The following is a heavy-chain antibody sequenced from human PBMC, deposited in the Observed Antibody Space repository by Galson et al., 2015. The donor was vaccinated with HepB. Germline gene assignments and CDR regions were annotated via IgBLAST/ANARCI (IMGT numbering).Heavy chain of an antibody. V-gene: IGHV3-74*01. CDR3: ASAEYGDYYFDY. CDR2: INSDGSST. D-gene: IGHD4-17*01. CDR1: GFTFSSYW. J-gene: IGHJ4*02. Sequence: SLRLSCAASGFTFSSYWMHWVHQAPGKGLVWVSRINSDGSSTSYADSVKGRFTISRDNAKNTLYLQMNSLRAEDTAVYYCASAEYGDYYFDYWGQGTLVTVSS.